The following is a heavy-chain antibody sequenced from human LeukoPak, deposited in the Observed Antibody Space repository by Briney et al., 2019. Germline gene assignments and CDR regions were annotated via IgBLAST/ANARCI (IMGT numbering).Heavy chain of an antibody. V-gene: IGHV1-2*06. CDR1: GYTFTGYY. J-gene: IGHJ4*02. Sequence: ASVKVSCKASGYTFTGYYMHWVRQAPGRGLEWMGRINPNSGGTNYAQKFQGRVTMTRDTSISTAYMELSRLRSDDTAVYYCARAGDSGSYYVSSYWGQGTLVTVSS. D-gene: IGHD1-26*01. CDR3: ARAGDSGSYYVSSY. CDR2: INPNSGGT.